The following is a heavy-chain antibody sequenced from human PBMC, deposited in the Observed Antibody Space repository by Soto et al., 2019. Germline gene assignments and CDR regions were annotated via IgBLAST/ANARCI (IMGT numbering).Heavy chain of an antibody. D-gene: IGHD6-6*01. CDR2: IYYSGST. J-gene: IGHJ6*02. CDR1: GGSISSYY. Sequence: SETLSLSCTVSGGSISSYYWSWIRQPPGKGLEWIGYIYYSGSTNYNPSLKSRVTISVDTSKNQSSLKLSSVTAADTAVYYCARSIAARLRYYYGMDVWGQGTTVTVSS. V-gene: IGHV4-59*01. CDR3: ARSIAARLRYYYGMDV.